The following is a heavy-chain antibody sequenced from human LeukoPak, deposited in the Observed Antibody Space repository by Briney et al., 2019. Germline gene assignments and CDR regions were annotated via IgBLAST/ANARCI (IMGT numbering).Heavy chain of an antibody. Sequence: SETLSLTCTVSGGSIYSTYYWGWIRQPPGKGLEWIGSMYYSGNAYYNPSLKSRVTISVDTSNNQFSLKLSSVTAADTAVYYCARLVTRLRAFDYWGQGTLVTVSS. CDR1: GGSIYSTYY. CDR3: ARLVTRLRAFDY. CDR2: MYYSGNA. V-gene: IGHV4-39*01. J-gene: IGHJ4*02. D-gene: IGHD6-13*01.